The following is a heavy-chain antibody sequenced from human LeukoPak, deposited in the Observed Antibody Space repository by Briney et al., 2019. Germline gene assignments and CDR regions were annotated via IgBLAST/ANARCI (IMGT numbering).Heavy chain of an antibody. D-gene: IGHD3-16*01. CDR1: GGSTSSSSYY. CDR2: IYYSGST. Sequence: PSETLSLTCTVSGGSTSSSSYYWGWIRQPPGKGLEWIGSIYYSGSTYYNPSLKSRVTISVDTSKNQFSLKLSSVTAAETGVYYCARQKPGSLGSYWFHPWGQGTLVTVSS. J-gene: IGHJ5*02. CDR3: ARQKPGSLGSYWFHP. V-gene: IGHV4-39*01.